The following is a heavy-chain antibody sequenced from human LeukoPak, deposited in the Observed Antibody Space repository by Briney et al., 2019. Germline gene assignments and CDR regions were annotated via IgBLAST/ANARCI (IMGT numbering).Heavy chain of an antibody. CDR3: TRNPDGRNWFDP. J-gene: IGHJ5*02. CDR1: GFSFSSFA. Sequence: GGSLRLSCAASGFSFSSFAMTWVRQAPGKGLEWVSSITGGHYATYNTDSVKGRFTISRDNRKNTLYLQMNSLRVEDTAMYYCTRNPDGRNWFDPWGQGTLVTVSS. D-gene: IGHD1-14*01. V-gene: IGHV3-23*01. CDR2: ITGGHYAT.